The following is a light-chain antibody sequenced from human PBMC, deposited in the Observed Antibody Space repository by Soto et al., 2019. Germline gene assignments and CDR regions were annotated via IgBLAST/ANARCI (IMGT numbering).Light chain of an antibody. J-gene: IGLJ2*01. CDR3: SSYAASNNLGV. V-gene: IGLV2-8*01. CDR2: EVS. Sequence: QSVLTQPPSASGSPGQSVTISCIGTSSDVGGYNYVSWYQQHPGKAPKLMIYEVSKRPSGVPDRFSGSKSGNTASLTVSGLQAEDEAEYYCSSYAASNNLGVFGGGTQLTVL. CDR1: SSDVGGYNY.